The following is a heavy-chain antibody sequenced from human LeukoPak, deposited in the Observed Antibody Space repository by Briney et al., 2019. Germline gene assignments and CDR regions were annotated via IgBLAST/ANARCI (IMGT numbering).Heavy chain of an antibody. Sequence: GGSLRLSCAASGFTFSSYGMHWVRQAPGKGLEWVAVIWYDGSNKYYADSVKGRFTISRDNSKNTLYLQMNSLRAEDTAVYYCARDPSRGAYGGYDLAFDYWGQGTLVTVSS. D-gene: IGHD4-17*01. CDR1: GFTFSSYG. CDR3: ARDPSRGAYGGYDLAFDY. CDR2: IWYDGSNK. J-gene: IGHJ4*02. V-gene: IGHV3-33*01.